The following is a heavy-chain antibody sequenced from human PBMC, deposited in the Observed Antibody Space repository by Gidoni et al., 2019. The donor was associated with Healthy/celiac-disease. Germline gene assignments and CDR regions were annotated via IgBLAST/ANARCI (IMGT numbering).Heavy chain of an antibody. J-gene: IGHJ6*02. D-gene: IGHD6-6*01. CDR1: GYTVTSYY. V-gene: IGHV1-46*03. Sequence: QVQSVQSGAEVKKPGAAVKVSRKASGYTVTSYYMPWVRQAPGQGLEWMGIINPSGGSTSYAQKFQGRVTMTRYTSTSTVYMELSSLRSEDTAVYYCASDIAARPRYGMDVWGQGTTVTVSS. CDR3: ASDIAARPRYGMDV. CDR2: INPSGGST.